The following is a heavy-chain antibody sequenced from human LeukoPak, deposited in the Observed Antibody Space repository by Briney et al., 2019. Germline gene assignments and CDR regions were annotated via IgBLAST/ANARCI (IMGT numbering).Heavy chain of an antibody. V-gene: IGHV4-34*01. CDR3: ARGPQSRFDY. CDR2: INHSGPT. Sequence: LGTVSLNCAVYGGSFSGFYWSWIRQPPGQGLEWIGEINHSGPTNYNPSLKSRVTISVDTSKNQFSLKLTSVTAADTAVYYCARGPQSRFDYWGQGTLVTVSS. CDR1: GGSFSGFY. J-gene: IGHJ4*02.